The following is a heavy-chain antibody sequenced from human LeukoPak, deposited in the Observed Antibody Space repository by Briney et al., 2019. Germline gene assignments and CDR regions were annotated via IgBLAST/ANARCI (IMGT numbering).Heavy chain of an antibody. Sequence: GRSLRLSCAASGFTFSSYAMHWVRQAPGKGLEWVAVISYDGSNKYYADSVKGRFTFSRDNSKNTLYLQMNSLRAEDTAVYYCARDGGSGYYYSFDYWGQGTLVTVSS. V-gene: IGHV3-30-3*01. CDR2: ISYDGSNK. CDR3: ARDGGSGYYYSFDY. D-gene: IGHD3-22*01. J-gene: IGHJ4*02. CDR1: GFTFSSYA.